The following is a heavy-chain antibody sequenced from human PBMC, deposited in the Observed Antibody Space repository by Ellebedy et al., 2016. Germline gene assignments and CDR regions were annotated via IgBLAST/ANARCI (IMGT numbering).Heavy chain of an antibody. CDR2: ISYDGNDK. CDR3: ARGSKLWSGYNNNWFDP. D-gene: IGHD3-3*01. CDR1: GFTFSRYG. V-gene: IGHV3-30*03. J-gene: IGHJ5*02. Sequence: GESLKISCAASGFTFSRYGMHWVRQAPGKGLEWVAVISYDGNDKYYADSVKGRFTISRDNSKNTLYLQMNSLRAEDTAVYYCARGSKLWSGYNNNWFDPWGQGTLVTVSS.